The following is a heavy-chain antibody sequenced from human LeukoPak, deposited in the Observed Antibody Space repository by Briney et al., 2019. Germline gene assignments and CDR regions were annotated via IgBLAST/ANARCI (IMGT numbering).Heavy chain of an antibody. CDR1: GYTFTAYY. CDR2: INPNSGDT. D-gene: IGHD3-22*01. J-gene: IGHJ4*02. V-gene: IGHV1-2*02. Sequence: ASVKVSCKTSGYTFTAYYMHWVRQAPGQGLEWMGWINPNSGDTNYAQDFQGRVTMTRDTSISTAYMELSRLTYDDTAVYYCARRRDYDFDYWGQGTLVTASS. CDR3: ARRRDYDFDY.